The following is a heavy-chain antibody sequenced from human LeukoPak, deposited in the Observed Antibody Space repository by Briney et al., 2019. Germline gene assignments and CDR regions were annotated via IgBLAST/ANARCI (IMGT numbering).Heavy chain of an antibody. J-gene: IGHJ4*02. CDR3: ARDPEQWEVPIDS. D-gene: IGHD6-19*01. CDR1: GVSFSRYW. Sequence: GGSLRLSCVGSGVSFSRYWMSWVRQAPGKGLEWVANIKQDGSEKYYVDSVKGRFTISRDNTMNSLYLQMNSLRAEDTAVYYCARDPEQWEVPIDSWGQGTLVTVSS. CDR2: IKQDGSEK. V-gene: IGHV3-7*01.